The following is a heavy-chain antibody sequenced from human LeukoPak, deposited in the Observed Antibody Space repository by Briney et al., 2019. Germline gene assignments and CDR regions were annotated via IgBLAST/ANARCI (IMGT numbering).Heavy chain of an antibody. D-gene: IGHD3-22*01. CDR2: IHYTATT. J-gene: IGHJ3*02. CDR3: ARGPSIHYDSSGSQVAFDI. CDR1: GGSMSSYY. Sequence: SETLSLTCSVSGGSMSSYYWSWIRQALGRGLEWIGYIHYTATTNDNPSLQSRVTMSVDRSKNQFSLKLTSVTAADTAVYYCARGPSIHYDSSGSQVAFDIWGQGTGVTVSS. V-gene: IGHV4-59*01.